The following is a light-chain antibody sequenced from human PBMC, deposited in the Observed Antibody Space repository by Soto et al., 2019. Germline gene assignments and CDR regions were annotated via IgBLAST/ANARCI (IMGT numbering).Light chain of an antibody. Sequence: EIVLTQSPATLSLSPGERATLSCRASQSVSSYLAWDQQKPGQAPRLLIYDASNRATGIPARFSGSGSGTDFALTISILEPEEVAVYYCQQRSNWSLFTFGPGTKVDIK. V-gene: IGKV3-11*01. CDR1: QSVSSY. CDR2: DAS. CDR3: QQRSNWSLFT. J-gene: IGKJ3*01.